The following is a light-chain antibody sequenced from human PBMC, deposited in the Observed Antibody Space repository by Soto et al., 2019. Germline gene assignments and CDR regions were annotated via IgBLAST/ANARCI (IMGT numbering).Light chain of an antibody. CDR1: SSDVGGYNY. CDR2: DVT. V-gene: IGLV2-14*03. J-gene: IGLJ7*01. CDR3: SSYTSSNIPV. Sequence: QSVLTQPASVSGSPGQSITISCTGTSSDVGGYNYVSWYQHHPGKAPKLMIYDVTNRPSGVSNGFSGSKSGNTASLTISGLQAEDEADYYCSSYTSSNIPVFGGGTQLTVL.